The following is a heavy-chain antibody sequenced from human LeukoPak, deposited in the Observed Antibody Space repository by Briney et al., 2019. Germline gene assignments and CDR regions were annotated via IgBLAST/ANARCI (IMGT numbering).Heavy chain of an antibody. V-gene: IGHV4-61*02. J-gene: IGHJ4*02. D-gene: IGHD5-18*01. CDR1: GGSISRGSYF. CDR3: ARHQPAGYSYGPTVFDH. Sequence: SEALSLTCTVSGGSISRGSYFWNWIRQPAGKGLEWIGRFYTSATPKHNPSLKSRVTISVDTSRNQFSLKLSSVTAADTAVYYCARHQPAGYSYGPTVFDHWGQGTLVTVSS. CDR2: FYTSATP.